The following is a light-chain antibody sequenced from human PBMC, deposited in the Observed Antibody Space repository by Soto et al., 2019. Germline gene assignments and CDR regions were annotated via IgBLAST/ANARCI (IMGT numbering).Light chain of an antibody. CDR3: QHLDTYWP. CDR1: LNFAQW. CDR2: HSF. Sequence: IPRTQAPSTLPASVRLRVTIARRASLNFAQWLAWYHQKSGRDPRLLIYHSFTLQTGVSSRFSGSGAGTELPLSISGLRPDDLATYYCQHLDTYWPFGQGTKVEIK. J-gene: IGKJ1*01. V-gene: IGKV1-5*01.